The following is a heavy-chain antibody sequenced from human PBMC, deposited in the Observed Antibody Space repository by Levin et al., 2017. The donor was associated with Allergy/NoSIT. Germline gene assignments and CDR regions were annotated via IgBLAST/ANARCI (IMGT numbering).Heavy chain of an antibody. D-gene: IGHD4-17*01. CDR1: GGSIRSYY. J-gene: IGHJ5*02. V-gene: IGHV4-59*01. Sequence: SQTLSLTCTVSGGSIRSYYWSWIRQPPGKGLEWIGYIYYSGSTNYNPSLKSRVTISVDTSKNQFSLKLSSVTAADTAVYYCAREAYIYGDYGFDPWGQGTLVTVSS. CDR2: IYYSGST. CDR3: AREAYIYGDYGFDP.